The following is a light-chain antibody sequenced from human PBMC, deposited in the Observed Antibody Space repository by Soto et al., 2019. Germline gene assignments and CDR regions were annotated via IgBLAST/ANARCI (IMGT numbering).Light chain of an antibody. CDR2: RAS. CDR3: QQYQKLPWT. Sequence: DIQMTQSPSTLSASVGDRVTITFRASQSISTWLAWYQQKPGLAPKLLIYRASRLESGVPSTFSASGSETEFTLTVTSLQPDDFATYYCQQYQKLPWTFGQGTKVDI. V-gene: IGKV1-5*03. J-gene: IGKJ1*01. CDR1: QSISTW.